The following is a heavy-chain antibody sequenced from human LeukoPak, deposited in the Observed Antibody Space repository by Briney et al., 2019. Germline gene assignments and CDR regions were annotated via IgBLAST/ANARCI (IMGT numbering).Heavy chain of an antibody. CDR3: ARGGSSGFDV. CDR1: GGSISTYY. J-gene: IGHJ3*01. CDR2: IYYSGST. D-gene: IGHD3-16*01. Sequence: SETLSHTCTVSGGSISTYYWSWIRQPPGKALEWIGYIYYSGSTKYNPSLNSRVTISIDTSKKQFSLKLSSVTAADTAVYYCARGGSSGFDVWGQGTMVTVSS. V-gene: IGHV4-59*01.